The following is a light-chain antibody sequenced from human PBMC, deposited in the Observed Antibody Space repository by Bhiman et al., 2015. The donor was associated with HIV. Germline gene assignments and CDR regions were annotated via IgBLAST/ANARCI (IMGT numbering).Light chain of an antibody. J-gene: IGLJ3*02. Sequence: LTQPPSASGTPGQTVIILCSGGMSDIGGNTVNWYQQFPGMAPKLLIYRNNQRPSGVPDRFSGSKSGTSASLAISGLQAEDEAEYFCATWHDSLDGVMFGGGTKLTVL. V-gene: IGLV1-44*01. CDR1: MSDIGGNT. CDR3: ATWHDSLDGVM. CDR2: RNN.